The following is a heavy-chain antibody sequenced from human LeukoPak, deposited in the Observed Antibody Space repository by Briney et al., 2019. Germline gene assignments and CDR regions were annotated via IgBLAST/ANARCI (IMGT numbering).Heavy chain of an antibody. CDR3: ARAGYSYGWYYYGMDV. J-gene: IGHJ6*02. CDR2: ISSSGSTI. V-gene: IGHV3-11*01. CDR1: GFTFSDYY. Sequence: GGSLRLSCAASGFTFSDYYMSWIRQAPGKGLEGVSYISSSGSTIYYADSVKGRFTISRDNAKNSLYLQMNSLRAEDTAVYYCARAGYSYGWYYYGMDVWGQGTTVTVSS. D-gene: IGHD5-18*01.